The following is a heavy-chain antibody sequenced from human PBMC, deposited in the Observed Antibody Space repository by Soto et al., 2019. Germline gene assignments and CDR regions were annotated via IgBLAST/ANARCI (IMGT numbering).Heavy chain of an antibody. D-gene: IGHD6-13*01. V-gene: IGHV4-4*02. CDR2: IYHSGST. J-gene: IGHJ4*02. CDR3: ARVLVYSSSWSSAIDY. Sequence: SETLSLTCAVSGGSISSGNWWSWVRQPPGKGLEWIGEIYHSGSTNYNPSLKSRVTISVDKSKNQFSLKLSSVTAADTAVYYCARVLVYSSSWSSAIDYWGQGTLVTV. CDR1: GGSISSGNW.